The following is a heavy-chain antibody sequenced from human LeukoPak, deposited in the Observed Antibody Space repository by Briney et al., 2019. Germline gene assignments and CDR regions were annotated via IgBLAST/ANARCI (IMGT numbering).Heavy chain of an antibody. V-gene: IGHV4-34*01. CDR2: INHSGST. CDR1: GESFTGYF. CDR3: ALLVPAAIIFDY. Sequence: SETLSLTCAVYGESFTGYFWSWIRQPPGKGLEWIGEINHSGSTNYNPSLRSRITISVDTSKNRFSLKLSSVTAADTAVYYCALLVPAAIIFDYWGQGTLVTVSS. D-gene: IGHD2-2*02. J-gene: IGHJ4*02.